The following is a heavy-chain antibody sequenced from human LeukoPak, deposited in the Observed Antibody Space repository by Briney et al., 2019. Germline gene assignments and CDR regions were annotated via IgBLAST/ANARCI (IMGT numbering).Heavy chain of an antibody. CDR3: AKDRGVTSFYAMDV. V-gene: IGHV3-30*18. Sequence: GGSLRLSCAASGFTFSSYGMHWVRQAPGKGLEWVAVISYDGSNKDYADSVKGRFTISRDNSKNTLSLQMNSLRAEDTAVFYCAKDRGVTSFYAMDVWGHGTTVTVSS. J-gene: IGHJ6*02. CDR1: GFTFSSYG. CDR2: ISYDGSNK. D-gene: IGHD4-11*01.